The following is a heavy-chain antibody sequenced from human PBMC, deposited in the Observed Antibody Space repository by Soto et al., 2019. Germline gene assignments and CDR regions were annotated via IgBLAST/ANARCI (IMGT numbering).Heavy chain of an antibody. J-gene: IGHJ4*02. CDR1: GFTFSSYS. CDR2: ISSSSSTI. CDR3: ARWKLGILYYFDY. V-gene: IGHV3-48*01. D-gene: IGHD7-27*01. Sequence: GGSLRLSCAASGFTFSSYSMSWVRQAPGKGLEWISYISSSSSTIYYADSVKGRFTISRDNAKNSLYLQMNSLRAEDTAVYYCARWKLGILYYFDYWGQGTLVTVSS.